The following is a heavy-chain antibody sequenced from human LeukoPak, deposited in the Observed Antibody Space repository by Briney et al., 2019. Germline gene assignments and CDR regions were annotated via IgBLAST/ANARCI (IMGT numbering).Heavy chain of an antibody. D-gene: IGHD3-22*01. Sequence: GGSLRLSCAASGFTFSSYGMHWVRQAPGKGLEWVAFIRYDGSNKYYADSVKGRFAISRDNSKNTLYLQMNSLRAEDTAVYYCAKDYYDSSGYSDYWGQGTLVTVSS. CDR2: IRYDGSNK. CDR1: GFTFSSYG. CDR3: AKDYYDSSGYSDY. J-gene: IGHJ4*02. V-gene: IGHV3-30*02.